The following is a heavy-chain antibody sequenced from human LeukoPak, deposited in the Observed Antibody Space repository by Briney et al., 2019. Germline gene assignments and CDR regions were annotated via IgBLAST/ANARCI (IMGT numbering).Heavy chain of an antibody. Sequence: SGTLSLTCAVSGGSISSGGYSWSWIRQPPGKGLEWIGSIYSGGGTYYNVPLKSRVTISVDTSKNQISLKLSSVTGADTAVYYCARRSDSIIFDHWGQGTLVTVSS. D-gene: IGHD2-21*01. CDR3: ARRSDSIIFDH. V-gene: IGHV4-30-2*03. CDR2: IYSGGGT. CDR1: GGSISSGGYS. J-gene: IGHJ4*02.